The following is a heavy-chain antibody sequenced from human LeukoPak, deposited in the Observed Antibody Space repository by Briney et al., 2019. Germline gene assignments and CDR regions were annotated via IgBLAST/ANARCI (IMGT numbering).Heavy chain of an antibody. Sequence: PSETLSLTCAVYGGSFSGYYWSWIRQPPGKGLEWIGEINHSGSTNYNPSLKSRVTISVDTSKNQFSLKLSSVTAADTAVYYCARHGPYGSYFGWGQYYFDYWGQGTLVTVSS. CDR2: INHSGST. CDR3: ARHGPYGSYFGWGQYYFDY. D-gene: IGHD1-26*01. CDR1: GGSFSGYY. J-gene: IGHJ4*02. V-gene: IGHV4-34*01.